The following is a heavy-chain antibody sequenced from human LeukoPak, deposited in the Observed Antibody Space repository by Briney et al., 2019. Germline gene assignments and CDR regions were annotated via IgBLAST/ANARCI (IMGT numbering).Heavy chain of an antibody. CDR3: ARHIHNYDSSGYYYGGFDY. Sequence: SETLSLTCTVSGDSISGYYWTWIRQPPGNGLEWIGYIYYSGSTNYNPSLKSRVTISLDTSKNQFSLKLSSVTAADTAVYNCARHIHNYDSSGYYYGGFDYWGQGTLVTVSS. CDR2: IYYSGST. V-gene: IGHV4-59*08. J-gene: IGHJ4*02. D-gene: IGHD3-22*01. CDR1: GDSISGYY.